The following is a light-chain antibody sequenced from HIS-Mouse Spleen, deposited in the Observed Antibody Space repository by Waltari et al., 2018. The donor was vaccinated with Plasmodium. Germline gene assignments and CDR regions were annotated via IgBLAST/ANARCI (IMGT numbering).Light chain of an antibody. CDR1: SSDVGGYNY. V-gene: IGLV2-11*01. Sequence: QSALTQPRSVPGSPGQSVTISCTGPSSDVGGYNYVSWYQQHPGKAPNLMIYDVSKRPSGVPDRFSGSKSGNTASLTISGLQAEDEADYYCCSYAGSYTVVFGGGTKLTVL. J-gene: IGLJ2*01. CDR3: CSYAGSYTVV. CDR2: DVS.